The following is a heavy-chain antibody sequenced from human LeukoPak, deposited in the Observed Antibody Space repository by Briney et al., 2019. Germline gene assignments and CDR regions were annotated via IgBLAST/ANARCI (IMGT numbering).Heavy chain of an antibody. J-gene: IGHJ4*02. CDR1: GYTFTSYD. Sequence: GASVKVSCKASGYTFTSYDINWVRQAPGQGLEWMGWINPNSGGTNYAQKFQGRVTMTRDTSISTAYMELSRLRSDDTAVYYCARSPGSYFDYWGQGTLVTVSS. CDR2: INPNSGGT. V-gene: IGHV1-2*02. CDR3: ARSPGSYFDY. D-gene: IGHD6-25*01.